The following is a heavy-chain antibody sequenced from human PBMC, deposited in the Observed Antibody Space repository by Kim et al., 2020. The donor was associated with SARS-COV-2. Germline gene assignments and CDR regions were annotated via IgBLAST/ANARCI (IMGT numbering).Heavy chain of an antibody. V-gene: IGHV3-48*04. Sequence: GGSLRLSCAASGFSFGGHSMNWVRQAPGKGLEWIAYIMSSGSLIFYAYSVKGRFTISRDNAKNSLYLQMSSLRAEDTAVYYCARGLGSYDYKNHRFDPWG. D-gene: IGHD3-16*01. CDR1: GFSFGGHS. CDR2: IMSSGSLI. J-gene: IGHJ5*02. CDR3: ARGLGSYDYKNHRFDP.